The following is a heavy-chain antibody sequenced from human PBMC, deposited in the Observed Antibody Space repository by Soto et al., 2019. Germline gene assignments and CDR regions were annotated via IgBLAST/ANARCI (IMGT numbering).Heavy chain of an antibody. Sequence: EVQLLESGGGLVQPGGSLRLSCAASGFTFSSYAMSWVRQAPGKGLEWVSAISGSGGSTYYADSVKGRFTISRDNSKNTLYVQMNSLRAADTAVYYCAKIEYASSWYYYGMDVWGQGTTVTVSS. J-gene: IGHJ6*02. D-gene: IGHD6-13*01. V-gene: IGHV3-23*01. CDR3: AKIEYASSWYYYGMDV. CDR1: GFTFSSYA. CDR2: ISGSGGST.